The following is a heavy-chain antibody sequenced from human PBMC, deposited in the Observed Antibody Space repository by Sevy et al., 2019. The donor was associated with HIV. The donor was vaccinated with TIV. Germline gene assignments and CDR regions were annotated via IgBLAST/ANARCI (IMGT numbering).Heavy chain of an antibody. V-gene: IGHV3-23*01. CDR1: GFTFSNYA. J-gene: IGHJ4*02. D-gene: IGHD2-2*01. CDR2: FSFGGGEI. CDR3: AREGCSKPHDY. Sequence: GGSLRLSCAASGFTFSNYAMSWVRQAPGKGLEWVSTFSFGGGEINYADSVKGRFTISRDNSKNTLYLQMNSLRAEDTALYYCAREGCSKPHDYWGQGTLVTVSS.